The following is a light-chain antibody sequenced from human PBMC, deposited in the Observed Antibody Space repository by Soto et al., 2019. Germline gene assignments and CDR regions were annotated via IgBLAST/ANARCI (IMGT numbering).Light chain of an antibody. CDR2: AAS. CDR3: QQSYSTPTPPT. Sequence: DIQMTQSPSSLSASVGDRVTMTCRASQSITTHVNWYQQKPGKAPKLLIYAASILQSGVPSRFSSSGSGTDFTLTISSLQPEDFATYFCQQSYSTPTPPTFGQGTKVEIK. J-gene: IGKJ2*01. V-gene: IGKV1-39*01. CDR1: QSITTH.